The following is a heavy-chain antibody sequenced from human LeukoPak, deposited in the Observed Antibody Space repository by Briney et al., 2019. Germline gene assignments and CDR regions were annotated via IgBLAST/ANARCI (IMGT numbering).Heavy chain of an antibody. CDR3: TRESSVGAHKAFDF. V-gene: IGHV3-48*03. Sequence: PGGSLRLSCAASGFTFSSYEMNWVRQAPGKGLEWVSYISSSGSTIYYADSVKGRFTISRDNAKNTLYLQMNSLRAEDTAVYYCTRESSVGAHKAFDFWGRGTLVTVSS. CDR2: ISSSGSTI. CDR1: GFTFSSYE. D-gene: IGHD1-26*01. J-gene: IGHJ4*02.